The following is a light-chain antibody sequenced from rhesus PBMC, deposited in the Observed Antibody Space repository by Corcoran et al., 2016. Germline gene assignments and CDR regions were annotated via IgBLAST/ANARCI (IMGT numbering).Light chain of an antibody. Sequence: EIVMTQSPATFALSPGERATLSRRGSQSVNNDLAWYQQKPGQAPRRLIYAAHTRATGIPYRFSGCGSGTEFTLTISSLKPDDVVIYFCLQATDWPYSFGQGTKVEIK. CDR1: QSVNND. CDR2: AAH. J-gene: IGKJ2*01. V-gene: IGKV3S9*01. CDR3: LQATDWPYS.